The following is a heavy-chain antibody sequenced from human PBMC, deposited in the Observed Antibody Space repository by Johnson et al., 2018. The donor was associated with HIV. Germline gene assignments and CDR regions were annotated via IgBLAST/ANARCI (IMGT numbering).Heavy chain of an antibody. V-gene: IGHV3-20*04. D-gene: IGHD5-24*01. Sequence: EMQLVESGGGLVRPGGSPRLPCAASGFIFNDYVMNWVRQAPRKRLAWVSGINWNGGCTGYADSVKGRFTISRDNSKNTLYLQMNSLRAEDTAVYYCAREGGDGYSPSAFDIWGQGTMVTVSS. CDR1: GFIFNDYV. CDR3: AREGGDGYSPSAFDI. CDR2: INWNGGCT. J-gene: IGHJ3*02.